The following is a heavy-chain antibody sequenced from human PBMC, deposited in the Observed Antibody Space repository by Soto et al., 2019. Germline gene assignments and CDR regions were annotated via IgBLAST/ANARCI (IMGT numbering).Heavy chain of an antibody. Sequence: QVQLQQWGAGLLKPSETLSLTCAVYGGSFSGYYWSWIRQPPGKGPEWIGEINHSGSTNYNPSLKSRVTISVDTSKNQFSLKLSSVTAADTAVYYCARVEHYYYGMDVWGQGTTVTVSS. J-gene: IGHJ6*02. V-gene: IGHV4-34*01. CDR1: GGSFSGYY. CDR2: INHSGST. CDR3: ARVEHYYYGMDV.